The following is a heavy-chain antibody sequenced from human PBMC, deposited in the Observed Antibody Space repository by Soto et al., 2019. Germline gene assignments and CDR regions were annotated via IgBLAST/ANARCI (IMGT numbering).Heavy chain of an antibody. CDR2: IYYSGST. J-gene: IGHJ4*02. CDR1: GGSISSYY. D-gene: IGHD4-17*01. Sequence: SETLSLTCTVSGGSISSYYWSWIRQPPGKGLEWIGCIYYSGSTNYNPSLKSRVTISVDTSKNQFSLKLSSVTAADTAVYYCARRYGVYFDYWGQGTLVTVSS. CDR3: ARRYGVYFDY. V-gene: IGHV4-59*08.